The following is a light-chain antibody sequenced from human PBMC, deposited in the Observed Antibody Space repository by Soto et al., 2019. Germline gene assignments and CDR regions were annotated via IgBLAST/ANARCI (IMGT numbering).Light chain of an antibody. Sequence: DIQMTQSPSSLSASVGDRVTITCRASQAIRNDLAWYQQKPGRAHKRLIYGSYSLQSGVQSRFSGSGSGTEFTLTISSLQPEDFATYYCLQHNVFPRTFGQGTKVDIK. CDR1: QAIRND. CDR3: LQHNVFPRT. V-gene: IGKV1-17*01. J-gene: IGKJ1*01. CDR2: GSY.